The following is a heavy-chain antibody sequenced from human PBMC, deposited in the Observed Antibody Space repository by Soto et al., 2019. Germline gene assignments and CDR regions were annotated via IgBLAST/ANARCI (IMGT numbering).Heavy chain of an antibody. D-gene: IGHD5-18*01. CDR1: GFTVSSNY. CDR3: ARESDTARE. CDR2: IYSGGST. J-gene: IGHJ4*02. V-gene: IGHV3-66*01. Sequence: EVQLVESGGGLVQPGGSLRLSCAASGFTVSSNYMSWVRQAPGKGLEWVSVIYSGGSTYYADSVKGRFTISRDNSKNTLYLQMNSRSVEDSAVYYCARESDTAREWGQGTLVTVSS.